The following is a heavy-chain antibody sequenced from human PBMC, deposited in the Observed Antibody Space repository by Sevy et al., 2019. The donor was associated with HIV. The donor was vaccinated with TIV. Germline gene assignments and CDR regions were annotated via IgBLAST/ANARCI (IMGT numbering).Heavy chain of an antibody. Sequence: GGSLRLSCAASGFTFSSYEMNWVRQAPGKGLEWISYFFNSGTAMYYSDSVRGRFTISRDNARRSLYLQMNSLRAEDTAGYYCARDLPPSATTVPHFDCWGQGTLVTVSS. CDR3: ARDLPPSATTVPHFDC. J-gene: IGHJ4*02. V-gene: IGHV3-48*03. CDR1: GFTFSSYE. CDR2: FFNSGTAM. D-gene: IGHD4-17*01.